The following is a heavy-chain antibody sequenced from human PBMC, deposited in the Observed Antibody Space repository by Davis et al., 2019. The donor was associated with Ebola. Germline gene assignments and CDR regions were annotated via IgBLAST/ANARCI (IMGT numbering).Heavy chain of an antibody. Sequence: GGSLRLSCAASGFTFSSYAMHWVRQAPGKGLEWVAVISYDGSNKYYADSVKGRFTISRYNSKNTLYLQMNSLRAEDTAGYYCARWSGMDVWGQGTTVTVSS. CDR2: ISYDGSNK. J-gene: IGHJ6*02. CDR1: GFTFSSYA. CDR3: ARWSGMDV. V-gene: IGHV3-30-3*01.